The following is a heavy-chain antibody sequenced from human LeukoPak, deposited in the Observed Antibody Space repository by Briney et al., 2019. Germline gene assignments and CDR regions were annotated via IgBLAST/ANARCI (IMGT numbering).Heavy chain of an antibody. CDR1: GFTFSSYA. CDR3: ARLGDYGMDV. J-gene: IGHJ6*02. CDR2: INPADSDT. V-gene: IGHV5-51*01. Sequence: PGGSLRLSCAASGFTFSSYAMSWVRQMPGKGLEWMGIINPADSDTRYSPSFQGQVTISTDKSISTAYLQWSSLKASDTAMYYCARLGDYGMDVWGQGTTVAVSS.